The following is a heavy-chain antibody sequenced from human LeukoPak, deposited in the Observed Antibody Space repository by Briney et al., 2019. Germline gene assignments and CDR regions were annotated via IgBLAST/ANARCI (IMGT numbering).Heavy chain of an antibody. CDR3: ARDLYCSVTSCPRLGLFDS. CDR2: IIPYNGNT. J-gene: IGHJ4*02. CDR1: GFSFTSYA. V-gene: IGHV1-18*01. Sequence: ASVKASCKTSGFSFTSYAISWVRQAPGQGLEWMGWIIPYNGNTNYAQKLQGRATMTTDTSTSTAYMELRSLTSDDTAVYYCARDLYCSVTSCPRLGLFDSWGQGSLVTVTS. D-gene: IGHD2-2*01.